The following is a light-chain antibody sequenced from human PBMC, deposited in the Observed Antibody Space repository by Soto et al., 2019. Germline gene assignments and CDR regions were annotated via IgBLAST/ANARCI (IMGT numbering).Light chain of an antibody. Sequence: EIVLTQSPATLSLSPGERATFSCRASQSVSSDLVWYQQKPGQAPRLLIYDASNRATGIPARFSGSGSGTDFTLTISSLEPEDFAVYYCQQRSNWPPLTFGGGTQVEIK. CDR3: QQRSNWPPLT. J-gene: IGKJ4*01. CDR1: QSVSSD. V-gene: IGKV3-11*01. CDR2: DAS.